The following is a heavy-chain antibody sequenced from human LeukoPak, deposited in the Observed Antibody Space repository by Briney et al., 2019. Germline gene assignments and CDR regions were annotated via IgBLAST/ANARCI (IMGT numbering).Heavy chain of an antibody. CDR2: IYHSGST. CDR1: GGSISSSNW. J-gene: IGHJ6*03. V-gene: IGHV4-4*02. CDR3: ARVPLRDCSSTSCLRYFYMDV. Sequence: SGILSLTCAVSGGSISSSNWWSWVRQPPGKGLEWIGEIYHSGSTNYNPSLKSRVTISVDKSKNQFSLKLSSVTAADTAVYYCARVPLRDCSSTSCLRYFYMDVWGKGTTVTVS. D-gene: IGHD2-2*01.